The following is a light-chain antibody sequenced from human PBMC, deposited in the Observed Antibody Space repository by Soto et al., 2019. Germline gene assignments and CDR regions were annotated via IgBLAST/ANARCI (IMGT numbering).Light chain of an antibody. CDR3: SSYTSSSHYV. CDR2: EVS. CDR1: SSDVGGYNY. J-gene: IGLJ1*01. V-gene: IGLV2-14*01. Sequence: QSALTQPASVSGSPGQSITSSCTGTSSDVGGYNYVSWYQQHPGKAPKLMIYEVSNRPSGVSNRFSGSKSGNTASLTISGLQAEDEADYYCSSYTSSSHYVFGTGTKVTVL.